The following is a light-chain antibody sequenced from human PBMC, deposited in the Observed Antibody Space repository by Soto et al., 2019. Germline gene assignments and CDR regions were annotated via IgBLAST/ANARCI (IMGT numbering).Light chain of an antibody. CDR1: GSAVADYKY. Sequence: QSALTQPASVSGPPGQSTTTSSAGTGSAVADYKYVSWYQQHPGKAPKLMIYEVSNRPSGVSNRFSGSKSGNTASLTISGLQPEDEADYYCSSYTRSTTLLFGGGTKLTVL. V-gene: IGLV2-14*01. CDR3: SSYTRSTTLL. CDR2: EVS. J-gene: IGLJ2*01.